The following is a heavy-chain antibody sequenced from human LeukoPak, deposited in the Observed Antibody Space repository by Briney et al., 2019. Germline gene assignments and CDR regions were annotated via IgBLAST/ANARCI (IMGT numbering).Heavy chain of an antibody. Sequence: GGSLRLSCAASGFTFSSYGMSWVRQAPGKGLEWVSAISGSGGSTYYADSVKGRFTISRDNSKNTLYLEMNSLRAEDTALYYCAKNRRGFTYGIFDYWGQGTLVTVSS. CDR2: ISGSGGST. J-gene: IGHJ4*02. V-gene: IGHV3-23*01. CDR3: AKNRRGFTYGIFDY. D-gene: IGHD5-18*01. CDR1: GFTFSSYG.